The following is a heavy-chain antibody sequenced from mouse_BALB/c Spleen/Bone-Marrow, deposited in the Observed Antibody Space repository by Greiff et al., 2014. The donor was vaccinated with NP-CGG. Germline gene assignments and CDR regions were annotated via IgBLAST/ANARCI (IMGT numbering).Heavy chain of an antibody. D-gene: IGHD2-14*01. CDR2: ISDGSTHT. CDR3: ARDRGVQGYAMDY. Sequence: EVKLVESGGGLVKPGGSLKLSCAASGFTFSDYYMYWVRQTPEKRLEWVATISDGSTHTYYPDSVKGRFTISRDNAKNNLYLQMSSLKSEDTALYYCARDRGVQGYAMDYWGQGTSVTVSS. CDR1: GFTFSDYY. V-gene: IGHV5-4*02. J-gene: IGHJ4*01.